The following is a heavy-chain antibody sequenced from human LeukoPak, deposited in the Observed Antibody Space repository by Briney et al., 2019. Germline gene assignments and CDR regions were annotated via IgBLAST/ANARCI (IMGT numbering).Heavy chain of an antibody. J-gene: IGHJ6*02. CDR3: AKVLWFGELTYYYYGMDV. CDR2: ISGSGGST. V-gene: IGHV3-23*01. CDR1: GFTFSSYA. D-gene: IGHD3-10*01. Sequence: PGGSLRLYCAASGFTFSSYAMRWVRQAPGKGLEWVSAISGSGGSTYYADSVKGRFTISRDNSKNTLYLQMNSLRAEDTAVYYCAKVLWFGELTYYYYGMDVWGQGTTVTVSS.